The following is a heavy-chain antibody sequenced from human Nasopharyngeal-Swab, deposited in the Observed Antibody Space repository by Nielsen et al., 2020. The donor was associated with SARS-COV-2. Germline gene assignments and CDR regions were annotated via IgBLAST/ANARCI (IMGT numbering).Heavy chain of an antibody. CDR1: GYSFTSYW. J-gene: IGHJ6*03. D-gene: IGHD6-19*01. V-gene: IGHV5-51*01. CDR3: ARQGAVAGYYYYYMDV. Sequence: GESLKISCKGSGYSFTSYWIGWVRQTPGKGLEWMGIIYPGDSDTRYSPSFQGQVTISADKSISTAYLQWSSLKASDTAMYYCARQGAVAGYYYYYMDVWGKGTTVTVS. CDR2: IYPGDSDT.